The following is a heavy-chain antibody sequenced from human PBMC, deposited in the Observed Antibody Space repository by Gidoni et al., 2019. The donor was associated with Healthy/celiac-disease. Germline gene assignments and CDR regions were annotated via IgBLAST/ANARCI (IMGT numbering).Heavy chain of an antibody. J-gene: IGHJ5*02. CDR1: GFTFSSYS. CDR3: ARDRTGWFDP. CDR2: ISSSSSTI. Sequence: EVQLVESGGGLVQPGGSLRLPCAASGFTFSSYSMNWVRQAPGKGLEWVSYISSSSSTIYYADSVKGRFTISRDNAKNSLYLQMNSLRAEDTAVYYCARDRTGWFDPWGQGTLVTVSS. D-gene: IGHD3-10*01. V-gene: IGHV3-48*01.